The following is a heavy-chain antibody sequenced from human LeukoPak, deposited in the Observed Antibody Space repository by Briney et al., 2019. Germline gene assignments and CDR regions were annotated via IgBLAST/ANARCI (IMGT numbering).Heavy chain of an antibody. J-gene: IGHJ4*02. V-gene: IGHV1-2*02. D-gene: IGHD6-19*01. CDR2: INPNSGGT. Sequence: ASVKVSCKASGYTFTGYYMHWVRQAPGQGLEWMGRINPNSGGTNYAQKFQGRVTMTRDTSISTAYMELSRLRTDDTAVYYCARGYSSGWRPHDYWGQGTLVTVSS. CDR1: GYTFTGYY. CDR3: ARGYSSGWRPHDY.